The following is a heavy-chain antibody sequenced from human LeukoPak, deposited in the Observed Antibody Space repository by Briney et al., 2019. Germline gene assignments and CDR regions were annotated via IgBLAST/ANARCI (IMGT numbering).Heavy chain of an antibody. Sequence: GGSLRLSCAASGFTFSNAWMSWVRQAPGKGLEWVGRIKSKTDGGTTDYAAPVKGRFTISRDDSKNTLYLQMNSLKTEDTAVYYCTTDTYDSSGYYYWGQGTLVTVSS. CDR2: IKSKTDGGTT. J-gene: IGHJ4*02. D-gene: IGHD3-22*01. CDR1: GFTFSNAW. CDR3: TTDTYDSSGYYY. V-gene: IGHV3-15*01.